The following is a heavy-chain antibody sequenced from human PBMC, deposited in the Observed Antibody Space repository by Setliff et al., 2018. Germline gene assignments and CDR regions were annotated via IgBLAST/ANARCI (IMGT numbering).Heavy chain of an antibody. CDR1: GYTFSTYG. CDR3: ARGAAYYWYFDL. V-gene: IGHV1-18*01. D-gene: IGHD1-26*01. J-gene: IGHJ2*01. Sequence: GASVKVSCKDSGYTFSTYGISWVRQAPGQGLEWMGWISAYNGNTNYAQKLQGRVTMTTDTSTSTAYMELRSLRSDDTAVYYCARGAAYYWYFDLWGRGTLVTVSS. CDR2: ISAYNGNT.